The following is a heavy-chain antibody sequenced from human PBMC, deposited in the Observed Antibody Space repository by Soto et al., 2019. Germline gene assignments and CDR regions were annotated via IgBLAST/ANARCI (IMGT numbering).Heavy chain of an antibody. J-gene: IGHJ4*02. Sequence: EVQLLESGGGLVQPGGSLRLSCAASGFTFGSYAMTWVRQAPGKGLEWVSAISASDDSTYYADSVKGRFTVSRDTSRNTLYLQMNSLRAEDTAVYYCAKVRWLQWKTPYFDYWGQGTLVTVSS. CDR2: ISASDDST. CDR1: GFTFGSYA. D-gene: IGHD5-12*01. CDR3: AKVRWLQWKTPYFDY. V-gene: IGHV3-23*01.